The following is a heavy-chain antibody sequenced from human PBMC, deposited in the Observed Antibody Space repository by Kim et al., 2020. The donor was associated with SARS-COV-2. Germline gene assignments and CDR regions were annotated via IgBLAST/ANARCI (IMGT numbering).Heavy chain of an antibody. D-gene: IGHD3-10*01. J-gene: IGHJ6*02. CDR3: ARRGSGSSYYYYYGMDV. CDR2: IDPSDSYT. V-gene: IGHV5-10-1*01. Sequence: GESLKISCKGSGYSFTNYWINWVRQMPGKGLEWMGSIDPSDSYTTYSPSFQGHVTISADKSISTAYLQWSSLKASDTAVYFCARRGSGSSYYYYYGMDVWGQGTPVTVSS. CDR1: GYSFTNYW.